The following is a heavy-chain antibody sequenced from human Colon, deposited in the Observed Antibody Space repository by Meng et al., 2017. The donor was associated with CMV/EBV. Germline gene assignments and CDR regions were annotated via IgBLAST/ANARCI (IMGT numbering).Heavy chain of an antibody. CDR2: IIGSGFYT. CDR1: GFIFDDYA. D-gene: IGHD3-3*01. V-gene: IGHV3-23*01. CDR3: ARGTQYSDFWSGFPY. J-gene: IGHJ4*01. Sequence: GGSLRLSCAASGFIFDDYAMTWVRQAPGKGLEWVASIIGSGFYTYYADSVKVRFTISRDNSRNMIDLQMSNLTAEDTALYYCARGTQYSDFWSGFPYWGHGTLVTVSS.